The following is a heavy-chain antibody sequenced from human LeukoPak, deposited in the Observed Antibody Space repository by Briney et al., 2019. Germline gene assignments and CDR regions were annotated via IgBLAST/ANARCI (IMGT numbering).Heavy chain of an antibody. V-gene: IGHV1-18*04. J-gene: IGHJ4*02. CDR1: GYTFTSYG. CDR2: ISAYNGNT. D-gene: IGHD6-19*01. CDR3: ARAGYSSGWYPTKAFDY. Sequence: EALVKVSCKASGYTFTSYGISWVRQAPGQGLEWMGWISAYNGNTNYAQKLQGRVTMTTDTSTSTAYMELRSLRSDDTAVYYCARAGYSSGWYPTKAFDYWGQGTLVTVSS.